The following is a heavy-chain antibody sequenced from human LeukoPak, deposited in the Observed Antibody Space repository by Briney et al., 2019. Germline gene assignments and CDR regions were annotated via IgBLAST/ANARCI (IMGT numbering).Heavy chain of an antibody. D-gene: IGHD6-13*01. CDR1: GYTFSSYA. CDR3: ARDLGDSSWFNWFDP. J-gene: IGHJ5*02. V-gene: IGHV1-3*01. Sequence: GASVKVSCKASGYTFSSYAMHWVRQAPGQRLEWMGWINAGNGNTEYSQKFQGRVTITRDTSASTAYMELSSLRSEDTAVYYCARDLGDSSWFNWFDPWGQGTLVTVSS. CDR2: INAGNGNT.